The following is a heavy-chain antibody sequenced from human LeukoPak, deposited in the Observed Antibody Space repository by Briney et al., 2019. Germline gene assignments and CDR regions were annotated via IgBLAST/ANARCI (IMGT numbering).Heavy chain of an antibody. V-gene: IGHV3-11*01. CDR3: ARDPPYDSSGYYEPDAFDI. CDR2: ISSSVSTI. CDR1: GFTFSDYY. D-gene: IGHD3-22*01. Sequence: GGSLRLSCAASGFTFSDYYMSWIRQAPGKGLEWVSYISSSVSTIYYADSVKGRFTISRDNAKNSLYLQMNSLRAEDTAVYYCARDPPYDSSGYYEPDAFDIWGQGTMVTVSS. J-gene: IGHJ3*02.